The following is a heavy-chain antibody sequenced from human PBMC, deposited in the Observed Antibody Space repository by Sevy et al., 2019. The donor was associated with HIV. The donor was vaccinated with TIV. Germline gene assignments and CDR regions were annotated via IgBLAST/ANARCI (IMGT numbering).Heavy chain of an antibody. D-gene: IGHD3-22*01. CDR3: ARTHYDSSGYYYPSAHYYFDY. V-gene: IGHV4-59*01. CDR1: GGSISSYY. J-gene: IGHJ4*02. Sequence: SETLSLTCTVSGGSISSYYWSWIRQPPGKGLEWIGYIYYSGSTNYNPSLKSRVTISVDTSKNQFSLKLSSVTAADTAVYYCARTHYDSSGYYYPSAHYYFDYWGPGTLVTVSS. CDR2: IYYSGST.